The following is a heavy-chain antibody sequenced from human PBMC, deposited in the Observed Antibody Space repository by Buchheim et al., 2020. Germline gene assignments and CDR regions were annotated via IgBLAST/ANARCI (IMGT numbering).Heavy chain of an antibody. CDR3: ARDLSLPGIAAAGPSYYFDY. J-gene: IGHJ4*02. CDR2: ISSSGSTI. D-gene: IGHD6-13*01. V-gene: IGHV3-48*03. CDR1: GFTFSSYE. Sequence: EVQLVESGGGLVQPGGSLRLSCAASGFTFSSYEMNWVRQAPGKGLEWVSYISSSGSTIYYADSVKGRFTISRDNAKNSLYLPMNSLRAEDTAVYYCARDLSLPGIAAAGPSYYFDYWGQGTL.